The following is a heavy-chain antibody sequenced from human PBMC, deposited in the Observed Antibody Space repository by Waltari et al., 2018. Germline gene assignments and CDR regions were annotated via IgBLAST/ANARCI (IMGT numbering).Heavy chain of an antibody. CDR3: ARTYYDFWSGYYPNWFDP. J-gene: IGHJ5*02. CDR1: GGSISSGGYY. D-gene: IGHD3-3*01. Sequence: QVQLQESGPGLVKPSQTLSLTCTVSGGSISSGGYYWSWIRQHPGKGLEWIGYIYYSGSTYYNPSLKSRVTISVDTSKNQFSLKLSSVTAADTAVYYCARTYYDFWSGYYPNWFDPWGQGTLVTVSS. V-gene: IGHV4-31*03. CDR2: IYYSGST.